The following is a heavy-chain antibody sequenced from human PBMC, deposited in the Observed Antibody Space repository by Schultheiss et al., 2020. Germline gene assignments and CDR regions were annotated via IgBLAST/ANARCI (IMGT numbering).Heavy chain of an antibody. CDR3: AISRADYYDSSGYSY. CDR2: IIPILGIA. D-gene: IGHD3-22*01. CDR1: GYTFTSYG. J-gene: IGHJ4*02. V-gene: IGHV1-69*04. Sequence: SVKVSCKASGYTFTSYGISWVRQAPGQGLEWMGRIIPILGIANYAQKFQGRVTITADKSTSTAYMELSSLRSEDTAVYYCAISRADYYDSSGYSYWGQGTLVTVSS.